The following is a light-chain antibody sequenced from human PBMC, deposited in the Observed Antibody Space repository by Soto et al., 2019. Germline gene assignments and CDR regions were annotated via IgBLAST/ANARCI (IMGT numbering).Light chain of an antibody. V-gene: IGKV1-5*01. CDR3: QQYSSNLYT. CDR2: DAS. CDR1: QSISTH. J-gene: IGKJ2*01. Sequence: EIQMTQSPSTLSASVGDRVTITCRASQSISTHLAWYQQKPGKAPEVLIYDASTLESGVPSRFSGSGSVTKFTLTISSLQPDDFATYYCQQYSSNLYTFGQGTKLEIK.